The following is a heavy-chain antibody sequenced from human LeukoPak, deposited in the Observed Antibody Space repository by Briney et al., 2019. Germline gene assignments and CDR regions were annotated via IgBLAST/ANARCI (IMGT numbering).Heavy chain of an antibody. CDR3: ARDQGALDI. V-gene: IGHV3-7*01. J-gene: IGHJ3*02. Sequence: PGGSLRLSCAASGFTFSHYWMSWVRQAPGKGLEWLANIKQDGGEKYYVDSVKGRFTISRDNAKNSLYLQMNSQRAEDTAIYYCARDQGALDIWGEGAMVTVSS. CDR1: GFTFSHYW. CDR2: IKQDGGEK.